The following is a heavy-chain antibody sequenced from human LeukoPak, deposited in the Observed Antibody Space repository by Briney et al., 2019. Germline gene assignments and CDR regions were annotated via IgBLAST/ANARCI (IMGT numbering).Heavy chain of an antibody. J-gene: IGHJ4*02. CDR3: ARGSGEKAQGGDFDY. Sequence: GGSLRLSCAASGFTFSSYSMNWVRQAPGKGLAWVSSISSSSSYIYYADSVKGRFTISRDNAKNSLYPQMNSLRAEDTAVYYCARGSGEKAQGGDFDYWGQGTLVTVSS. CDR2: ISSSSSYI. V-gene: IGHV3-21*01. CDR1: GFTFSSYS. D-gene: IGHD5-24*01.